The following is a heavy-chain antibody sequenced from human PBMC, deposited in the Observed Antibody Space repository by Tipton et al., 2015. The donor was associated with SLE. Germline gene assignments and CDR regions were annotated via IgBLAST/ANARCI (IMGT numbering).Heavy chain of an antibody. CDR2: IYCGDSDT. J-gene: IGHJ2*01. Sequence: QSGPEVKKPGESLKISCKGSGYNFTNYWIAWVRQMPGKGLEWMGIIYCGDSDTRYSPAFQGQVTISVDKPISTAYLQWSSLRASDNAMYYCARRDGGLWYFDLWGRGTLVTVSS. V-gene: IGHV5-51*01. D-gene: IGHD5-24*01. CDR3: ARRDGGLWYFDL. CDR1: GYNFTNYW.